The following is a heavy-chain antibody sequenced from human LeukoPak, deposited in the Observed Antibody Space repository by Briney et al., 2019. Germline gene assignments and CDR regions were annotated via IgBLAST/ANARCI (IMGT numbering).Heavy chain of an antibody. CDR1: GFTFSSYA. CDR2: ISYDGSNK. Sequence: GGSLRLSCAASGFTFSSYAMHWVRQAPGRGLEWVAVISYDGSNKYYADSVKGRFTISRDNSKNTLYLQMNSLRAEDTAVYYCARGGYYDSSGYSNWGQGTLVTVSS. J-gene: IGHJ4*02. V-gene: IGHV3-30-3*01. D-gene: IGHD3-22*01. CDR3: ARGGYYDSSGYSN.